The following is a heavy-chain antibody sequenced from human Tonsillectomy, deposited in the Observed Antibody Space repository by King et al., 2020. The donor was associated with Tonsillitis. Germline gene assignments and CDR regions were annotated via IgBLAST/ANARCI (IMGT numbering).Heavy chain of an antibody. CDR2: IDWDDDE. J-gene: IGHJ3*02. D-gene: IGHD5-24*01. V-gene: IGHV2-70*11. Sequence: TLKESGPALVKPTQTLTLTCTFSGFSLSTSGMCVSWIRQPPGKALEWLARIDWDDDEYYSTSLKTRLTISKDTSKNQVALTMTNMDPVDTATYYCARTDGESDAFDIWGQGTMVTVSS. CDR3: ARTDGESDAFDI. CDR1: GFSLSTSGMC.